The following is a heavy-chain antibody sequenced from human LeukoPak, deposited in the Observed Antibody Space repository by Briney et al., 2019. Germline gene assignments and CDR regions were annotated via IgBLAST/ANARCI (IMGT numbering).Heavy chain of an antibody. CDR1: GGSFSGYY. D-gene: IGHD3-22*01. CDR2: INHSGST. V-gene: IGHV4-34*01. J-gene: IGHJ3*02. CDR3: ARVVGYYDSSGYYFEERAFDI. Sequence: PSETLSLTCAVYGGSFSGYYWSWIRQPPGKGLEWIGEINHSGSTNYNPSLKSRVTISVDTSKNQFSLKLSSVTAADTAVYYCARVVGYYDSSGYYFEERAFDIWGQGTMVTVSS.